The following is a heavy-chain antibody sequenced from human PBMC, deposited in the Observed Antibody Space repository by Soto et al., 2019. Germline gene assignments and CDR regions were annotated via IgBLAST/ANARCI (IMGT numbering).Heavy chain of an antibody. CDR2: INHSENT. Sequence: QVQLQQWGAGLLKPSETLSLTCGVYGGSFSNHYWSWIRQPPGKGLEWIGEINHSENTNYNASLKRRITISVDTSKNQFSLKLNSVTAADTAVYYCARGQGSWPHKWFDPWAQGTLVTVSS. V-gene: IGHV4-34*01. CDR3: ARGQGSWPHKWFDP. CDR1: GGSFSNHY. J-gene: IGHJ5*02. D-gene: IGHD6-13*01.